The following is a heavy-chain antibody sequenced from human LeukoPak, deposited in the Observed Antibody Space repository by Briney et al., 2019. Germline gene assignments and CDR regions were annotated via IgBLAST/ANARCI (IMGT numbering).Heavy chain of an antibody. CDR3: ARHTGTAMANFDY. D-gene: IGHD5-18*01. V-gene: IGHV4-39*01. J-gene: IGHJ4*02. CDR1: GDSTSSSDYY. Sequence: PSETLSLTCTVSGDSTSSSDYYWGWIRQPPDEGLEWSASIRYSANTYYNPSLKSRVTISVDTSKNQFSLKLNSVTAADTAVYYCARHTGTAMANFDYWGQGTLVTVSS. CDR2: IRYSANT.